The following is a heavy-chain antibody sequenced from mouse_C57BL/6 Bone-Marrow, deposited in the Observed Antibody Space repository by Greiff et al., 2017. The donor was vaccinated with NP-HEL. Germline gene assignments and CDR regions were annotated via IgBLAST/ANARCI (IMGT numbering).Heavy chain of an antibody. CDR1: GYTFTSYW. Sequence: QVQLQQSGTELVKPGASVKLSCKASGYTFTSYWMHWVKQRPGQGLEWIGNINPSNGGTNYNEKFKSKATLTVDKSSSTAYMQLSSLTSEDSAVYYCASCDGYYEGFAYWGQGTLVTVSA. V-gene: IGHV1-53*01. CDR3: ASCDGYYEGFAY. J-gene: IGHJ3*01. D-gene: IGHD2-3*01. CDR2: INPSNGGT.